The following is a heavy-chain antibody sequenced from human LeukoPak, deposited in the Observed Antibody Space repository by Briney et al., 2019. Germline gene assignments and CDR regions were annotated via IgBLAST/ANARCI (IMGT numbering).Heavy chain of an antibody. Sequence: PGESLQISCQASRYSFTSSWIGWARQLPGKGLEWMAIINPGDSDTRYSPSFQGQVTISADKSISTVYLQWGSLKASDTAMYYCARQPGAGWFDPWGQGTLVTVSS. CDR1: RYSFTSSW. D-gene: IGHD3-10*01. CDR2: INPGDSDT. CDR3: ARQPGAGWFDP. V-gene: IGHV5-51*01. J-gene: IGHJ5*02.